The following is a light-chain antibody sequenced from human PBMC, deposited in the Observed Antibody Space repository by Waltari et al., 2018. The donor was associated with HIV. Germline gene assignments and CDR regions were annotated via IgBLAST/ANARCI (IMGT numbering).Light chain of an antibody. Sequence: SYVLTQPPSVSVAPGKTARITCGGEHIGSKSATWYQTQPGQAPVMVIYHDTDRPSGIPDRFSGSNSEDTATLTIRRVEAGDEADYFCQVWDTNTDQYVIFGGGTNLAV. CDR1: HIGSKS. CDR3: QVWDTNTDQYVI. J-gene: IGLJ2*01. V-gene: IGLV3-21*01. CDR2: HDT.